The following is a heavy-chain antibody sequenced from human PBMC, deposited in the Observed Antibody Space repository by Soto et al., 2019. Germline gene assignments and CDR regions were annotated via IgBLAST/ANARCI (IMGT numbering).Heavy chain of an antibody. V-gene: IGHV3-15*07. CDR2: IKSKTDGETT. Sequence: EVQLVESGGGLVKPGDSLRLSCAASGFTFGNAWMNWVRQAPGKGLEWVGRIKSKTDGETTYYAAPVKGRFTISRDDSKNTLYLQMNNLKTEDTAVYYCRWFHYWGQGTLVTVSS. CDR3: RWFHY. CDR1: GFTFGNAW. D-gene: IGHD3-10*01. J-gene: IGHJ4*02.